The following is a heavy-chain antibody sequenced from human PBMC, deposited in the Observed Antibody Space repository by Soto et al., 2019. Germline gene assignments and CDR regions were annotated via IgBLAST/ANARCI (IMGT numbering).Heavy chain of an antibody. D-gene: IGHD3-22*01. Sequence: PSETLSLTCTVSGGSISSSSYTWAWIRQPPGKALEWIGHTYHSGNPYYNPSLKSRVIISVDRSKNQFSLNLISVTAADTAVYFCARGFYDSRGYSSAYDYWGQGIVVTVSS. CDR2: TYHSGNP. V-gene: IGHV4-30-2*01. J-gene: IGHJ4*02. CDR3: ARGFYDSRGYSSAYDY. CDR1: GGSISSSSYT.